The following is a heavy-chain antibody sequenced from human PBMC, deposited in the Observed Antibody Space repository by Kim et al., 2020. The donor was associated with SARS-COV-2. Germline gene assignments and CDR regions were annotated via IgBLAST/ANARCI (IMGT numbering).Heavy chain of an antibody. V-gene: IGHV5-10-1*01. Sequence: SPYFQGHVTISADKSISTAYLQWSSLKASDTAMYYCARRSHRGGYDEADYWGQGTLVTVSS. D-gene: IGHD5-12*01. CDR3: ARRSHRGGYDEADY. J-gene: IGHJ4*02.